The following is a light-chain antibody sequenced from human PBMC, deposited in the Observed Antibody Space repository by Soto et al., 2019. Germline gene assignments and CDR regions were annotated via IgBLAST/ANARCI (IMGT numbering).Light chain of an antibody. CDR1: HSFSDNY. V-gene: IGKV3-20*01. J-gene: IGKJ4*01. CDR3: QQYGSPLT. Sequence: EIVLTQSPGTLSLSPGERATLSCRASHSFSDNYLAWYQQKPGQAPRLLIYGASNRAAGIPHRFSGSGSGTDFTLTISRLEPEDFAMYYCQQYGSPLTFGGGTKVEIK. CDR2: GAS.